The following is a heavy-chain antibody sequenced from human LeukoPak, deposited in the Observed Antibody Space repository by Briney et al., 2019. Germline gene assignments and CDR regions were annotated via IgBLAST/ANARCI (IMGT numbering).Heavy chain of an antibody. V-gene: IGHV3-7*01. J-gene: IGHJ4*02. Sequence: GGSLRLSCAASGFTFSSYGMSWVRQAPGKGLEWVANIKQDGSEKDYVDSVKGRFTISRDNAKNSLYLQMNSLRAEDTAVYYCARDHPYGSTSGYWGQGTLVTVSS. CDR2: IKQDGSEK. CDR1: GFTFSSYG. CDR3: ARDHPYGSTSGY. D-gene: IGHD2-2*01.